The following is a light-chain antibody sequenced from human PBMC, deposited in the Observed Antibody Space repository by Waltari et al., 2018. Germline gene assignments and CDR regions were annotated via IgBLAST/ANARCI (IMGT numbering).Light chain of an antibody. CDR1: SSDVGGYNY. V-gene: IGLV2-14*03. J-gene: IGLJ3*02. CDR3: SSYTSSRTVV. Sequence: QSALAQPASVSGSPGQSLTIPCTGTSSDVGGYNYVSWYQQHPDQAPRLLGYDLKTRPSGVADPFSGSKSVNTASLTISGLQAEDEADYFCSSYTSSRTVVFGGGTKLTVL. CDR2: DLK.